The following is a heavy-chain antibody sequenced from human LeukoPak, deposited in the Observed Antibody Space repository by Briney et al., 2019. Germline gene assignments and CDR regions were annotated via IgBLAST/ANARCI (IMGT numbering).Heavy chain of an antibody. V-gene: IGHV4-34*01. CDR3: ARRRGLWVGVILTEASDWFDP. J-gene: IGHJ5*02. CDR1: GGSFSGYY. Sequence: PSETLSLTCAVYGGSFSGYYWSWIRQPPGKGLEWIGEINHSGSTNYNPSLKSRVTISVDTSKNQFSLKLSSVTAADTAVYYCARRRGLWVGVILTEASDWFDPWGQGTLVTVSS. D-gene: IGHD3-9*01. CDR2: INHSGST.